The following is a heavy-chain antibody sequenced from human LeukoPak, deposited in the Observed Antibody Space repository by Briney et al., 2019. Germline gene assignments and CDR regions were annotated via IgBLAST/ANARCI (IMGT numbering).Heavy chain of an antibody. Sequence: ASVKVSCKASGGTFSSYAISWVRQAPGQGLEWMGRIIPILGIANYAQKFQGRVTITADKSTSTAYMELSSLRSEDTAVYYCARDTVELTTPGDYWGQGTLVTVSS. CDR2: IIPILGIA. J-gene: IGHJ4*02. CDR3: ARDTVELTTPGDY. D-gene: IGHD5-24*01. V-gene: IGHV1-69*04. CDR1: GGTFSSYA.